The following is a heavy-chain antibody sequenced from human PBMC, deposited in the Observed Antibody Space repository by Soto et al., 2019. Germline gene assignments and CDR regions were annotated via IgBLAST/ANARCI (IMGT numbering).Heavy chain of an antibody. CDR3: ARDPGYNCGIT. D-gene: IGHD5-18*01. Sequence: ASVKVSCKASGYTFTSYAMLWVRQAPGQRLEWVGWINAGNGNTKYSQKFQGRVTITRDTSASTAYMELSSLRSEDTAVYYCARDPGYNCGITWGQGTLVTVAS. CDR2: INAGNGNT. V-gene: IGHV1-3*01. CDR1: GYTFTSYA. J-gene: IGHJ5*02.